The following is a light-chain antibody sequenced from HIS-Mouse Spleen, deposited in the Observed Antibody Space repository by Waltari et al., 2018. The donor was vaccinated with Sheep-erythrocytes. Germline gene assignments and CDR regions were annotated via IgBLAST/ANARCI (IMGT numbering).Light chain of an antibody. CDR1: SSDAGRHNL. CDR2: EGS. CDR3: CSYAGSSTWV. J-gene: IGLJ3*02. V-gene: IGLV2-23*01. Sequence: QSALTQPASVSGSPGQSITISCTGPSSDAGRHNLVSWYQQHPGKAPKLMIYEGSKRPSGVSNRFSGSKSGNTASLTISGLQAEDEADYYCCSYAGSSTWVFGGGTKLTVL.